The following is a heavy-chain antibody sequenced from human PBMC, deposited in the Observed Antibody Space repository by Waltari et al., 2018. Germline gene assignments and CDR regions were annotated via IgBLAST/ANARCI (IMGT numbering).Heavy chain of an antibody. D-gene: IGHD3-22*01. J-gene: IGHJ6*02. CDR1: GFTFSRYW. V-gene: IGHV3-74*01. CDR3: ARVARKTYSSPVPGRDYYYGMDV. Sequence: EEPLVESGGDLIQPGESLRVSCAVSGFTFSRYWMNWVRQAPGKGLLWVARINGDGSDTSYADSVRGRFTISRDNARNTVFLQMKSLRAEDTAVYYCARVARKTYSSPVPGRDYYYGMDVWGLGTTVTVSS. CDR2: INGDGSDT.